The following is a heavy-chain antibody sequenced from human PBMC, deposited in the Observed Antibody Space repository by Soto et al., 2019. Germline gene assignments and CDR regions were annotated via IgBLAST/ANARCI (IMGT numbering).Heavy chain of an antibody. CDR1: GNTVPNYA. Sequence: QVQLVQSGAELKKPGASVKVSCKASGNTVPNYAIHWVRQAPGQRLEWMGWINGGNGNTYYSEHFQGRVTFTRDTSAGTVYMQLSSLTSENTAAYYCARDDSGFSGSHYIDYFNYWGPGALVTVSS. J-gene: IGHJ4*02. V-gene: IGHV1-3*01. CDR3: ARDDSGFSGSHYIDYFNY. CDR2: INGGNGNT. D-gene: IGHD1-26*01.